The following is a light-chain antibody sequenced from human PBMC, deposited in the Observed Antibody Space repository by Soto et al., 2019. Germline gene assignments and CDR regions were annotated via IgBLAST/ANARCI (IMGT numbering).Light chain of an antibody. CDR3: SSYTTSSTRV. V-gene: IGLV2-8*01. J-gene: IGLJ1*01. CDR2: EVT. Sequence: QSALTQPPSASGSPGQSVTISCTGTSSDVGGYFYVSWYQQHPGKAPKLMIYEVTKRPSGVPDRFSGSKSGNTASLTVSGLQAEDEAEYYCSSYTTSSTRVFGTGTKLTVL. CDR1: SSDVGGYFY.